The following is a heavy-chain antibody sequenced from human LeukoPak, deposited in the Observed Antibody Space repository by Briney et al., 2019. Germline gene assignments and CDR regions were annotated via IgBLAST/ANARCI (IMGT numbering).Heavy chain of an antibody. J-gene: IGHJ4*02. CDR3: ARTGPLYYDILTGYQVFDY. D-gene: IGHD3-9*01. CDR1: GFTFSSYG. CDR2: IWYDGSNK. V-gene: IGHV3-33*01. Sequence: GGSLRLSCAASGFTFSSYGMHWVRQAPGKGLEWVAVIWYDGSNKYYADSVKGRFTISRDNSKSTLYLQMNSLRAEDTAVYYCARTGPLYYDILTGYQVFDYWGQGTLVTVSS.